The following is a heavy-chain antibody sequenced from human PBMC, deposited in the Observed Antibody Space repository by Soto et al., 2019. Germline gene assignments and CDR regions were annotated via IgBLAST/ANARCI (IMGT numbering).Heavy chain of an antibody. J-gene: IGHJ5*02. CDR3: ATAPIIAVAGTWFDP. D-gene: IGHD6-19*01. CDR1: GGSLSGYY. V-gene: IGHV4-34*01. Sequence: SETLSLTCAVYGGSLSGYYWSWIRQPPGKGLEWIGEINHSGSTNYNPSLKSRVTISVDTSKNQFSLKLSSVTAADTAAYYCATAPIIAVAGTWFDPWGQGTLVTVSS. CDR2: INHSGST.